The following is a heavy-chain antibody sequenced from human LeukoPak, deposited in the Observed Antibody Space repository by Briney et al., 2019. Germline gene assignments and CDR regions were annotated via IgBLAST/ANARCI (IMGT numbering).Heavy chain of an antibody. CDR2: IFYNGIT. Sequence: PSETLSLTCTVSGGSINNYYWSWLRQPPGEGLEWIGYIFYNGITNYNPSLKSRVTISVDTSKNQFSLKLSSVTAADTAVYYCARDQQWLVPWFDPWGQGTLVTVSS. CDR3: ARDQQWLVPWFDP. V-gene: IGHV4-59*12. CDR1: GGSINNYY. D-gene: IGHD6-19*01. J-gene: IGHJ5*02.